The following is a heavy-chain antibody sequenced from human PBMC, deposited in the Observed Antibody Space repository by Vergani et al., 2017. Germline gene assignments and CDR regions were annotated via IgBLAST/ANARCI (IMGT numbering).Heavy chain of an antibody. J-gene: IGHJ5*02. V-gene: IGHV3-30*18. CDR3: AKDHDDILTEGGWFDP. Sequence: QVQLVESGGGVVQPGRSLSLSCAASGFTFSSYGMHWVRQAPGKGLEWVAVISYDGSNKYYADSVKGRFTISRDNSKNTLYLQMNSLRAEDTAVYYCAKDHDDILTEGGWFDPWGQGTLVTVSS. D-gene: IGHD3-9*01. CDR2: ISYDGSNK. CDR1: GFTFSSYG.